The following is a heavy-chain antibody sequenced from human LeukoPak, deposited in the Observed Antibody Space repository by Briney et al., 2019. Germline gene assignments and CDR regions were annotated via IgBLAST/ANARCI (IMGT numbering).Heavy chain of an antibody. CDR1: GYTFASYG. CDR2: ISTYNGNT. J-gene: IGHJ4*02. Sequence: ASVKVSCKASGYTFASYGITWVRQAPGQGLEWMGWISTYNGNTNYAQKFQGRVTITADESTSTAYMELSSLRSEDTAVYYCARDLNYYGSGSYHFDYWGQGTLVTVSS. V-gene: IGHV1-18*01. D-gene: IGHD3-10*01. CDR3: ARDLNYYGSGSYHFDY.